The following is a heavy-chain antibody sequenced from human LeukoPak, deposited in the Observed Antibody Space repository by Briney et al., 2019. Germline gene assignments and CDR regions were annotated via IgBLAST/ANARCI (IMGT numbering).Heavy chain of an antibody. CDR3: AKDSCSGFYEMSY. V-gene: IGHV1-3*04. J-gene: IGHJ4*02. CDR2: INTDNRNT. CDR1: GYIFTNYA. Sequence: ASVKVSCKASGYIFTNYAIHWVRQAPGQRLEWMGWINTDNRNTQYSQKFQGRVTITIDTSASTAYMELRTLRSEDTAVYYCAKDSCSGFYEMSYGGQGTLVTVSS. D-gene: IGHD3-22*01.